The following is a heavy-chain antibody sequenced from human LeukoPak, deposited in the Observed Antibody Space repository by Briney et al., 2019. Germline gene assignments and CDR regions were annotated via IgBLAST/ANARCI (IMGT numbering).Heavy chain of an antibody. V-gene: IGHV3-33*01. CDR2: IWYDGSNK. J-gene: IGHJ4*02. D-gene: IGHD1-7*01. CDR3: ARSPDNWNYDY. CDR1: GFTFSSYG. Sequence: GGSLRLSCAASGFTFSSYGMHWVRQAPGKGLEWVAVIWYDGSNKYYADSVKGRFTISRDNSKNTLYLQMNSLRAEDTAMYYCARSPDNWNYDYWGQGTLVTVSS.